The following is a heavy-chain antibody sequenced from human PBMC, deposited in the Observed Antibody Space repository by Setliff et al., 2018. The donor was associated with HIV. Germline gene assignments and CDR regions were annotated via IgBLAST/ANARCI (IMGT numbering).Heavy chain of an antibody. CDR2: INSDGSST. CDR1: GFTFSSPW. Sequence: GGSLRLSCAASGFTFSSPWMTWVRQAPGKGLVWVSRINSDGSSTTYADSVKGRFTISRDNAKNTLYLQMNSLRVEDTAIYYCAKMHTAMDPDTFDIWGQGTMVTVSS. D-gene: IGHD5-18*01. J-gene: IGHJ3*02. V-gene: IGHV3-74*01. CDR3: AKMHTAMDPDTFDI.